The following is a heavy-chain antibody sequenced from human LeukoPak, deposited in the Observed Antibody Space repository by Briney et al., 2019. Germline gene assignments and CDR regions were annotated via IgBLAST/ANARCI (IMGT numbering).Heavy chain of an antibody. V-gene: IGHV3-74*01. CDR3: ARHIGVAGSGSYDY. J-gene: IGHJ4*02. CDR1: GFTFSNYW. CDR2: INSGGSST. D-gene: IGHD1-26*01. Sequence: GGSLRLSCAASGFTFSNYWMHWVRQAPGKGLVWVSRINSGGSSTSYADSVTGRFTISRDNTKNTLFLQMNSLRAEDTAVYYCARHIGVAGSGSYDYWGQGTLVTVSS.